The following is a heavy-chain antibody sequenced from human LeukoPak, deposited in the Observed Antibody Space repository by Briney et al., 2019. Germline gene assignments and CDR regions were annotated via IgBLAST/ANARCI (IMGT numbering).Heavy chain of an antibody. V-gene: IGHV3-21*01. J-gene: IGHJ5*02. CDR3: ARHVLSGAGGAIWFDP. Sequence: AGGSLRLSCAASGFTFSSYSMNWVRQAPGKGLEWVSSISSSSSYIYYADSVKGRFTISRDNAKNSLYLQMNSLRAEDTAVYYCARHVLSGAGGAIWFDPWGQGTLVTVSS. CDR1: GFTFSSYS. D-gene: IGHD2/OR15-2a*01. CDR2: ISSSSSYI.